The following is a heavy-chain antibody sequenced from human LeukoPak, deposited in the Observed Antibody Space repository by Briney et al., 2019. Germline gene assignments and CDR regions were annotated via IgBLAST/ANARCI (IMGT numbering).Heavy chain of an antibody. V-gene: IGHV3-30*18. CDR3: GKVAKEVATIEDFDY. D-gene: IGHD5-12*01. CDR1: GFTFSRSG. Sequence: GGSLRLSCADSGFTFSRSGVHWVRQAPGKGLEWVASISYHGSKKYYADSVKGRLTVSRDNSKNTLYLQMNSLRAEDTAVYYCGKVAKEVATIEDFDYWGQGTLATVSS. J-gene: IGHJ4*02. CDR2: ISYHGSKK.